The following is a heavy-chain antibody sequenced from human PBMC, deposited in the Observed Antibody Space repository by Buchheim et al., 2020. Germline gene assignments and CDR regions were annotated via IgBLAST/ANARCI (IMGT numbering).Heavy chain of an antibody. CDR1: GFTFTEYA. D-gene: IGHD6-13*01. Sequence: QVQLVQSGAEVKKPGASVKVSCKASGFTFTEYAIHWVRQASGQRLEWMGRINAGNGETSYLQKFQDRVTITRDTSASTSYMELSSLISEDTALYYCARAAIAATVDYWGQGTL. CDR2: INAGNGET. J-gene: IGHJ4*02. CDR3: ARAAIAATVDY. V-gene: IGHV1-3*01.